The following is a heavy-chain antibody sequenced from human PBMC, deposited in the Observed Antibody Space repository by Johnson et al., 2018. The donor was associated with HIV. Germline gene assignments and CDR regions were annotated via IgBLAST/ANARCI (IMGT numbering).Heavy chain of an antibody. CDR3: ARYGISFVGATTVKWAFDI. CDR1: GFTFSNAW. CDR2: ISYDGSNK. V-gene: IGHV3-30-3*01. Sequence: QVQLVESGGGVVQPGGSLRLSCAASGFTFSNAWMNWVRQAPGKGLEWVAVISYDGSNKYYADSVKGRFTISRDNSKNTLYLQMNSLRAEDTAVYYCARYGISFVGATTVKWAFDIWGQGTMVTVSS. J-gene: IGHJ3*02. D-gene: IGHD1-26*01.